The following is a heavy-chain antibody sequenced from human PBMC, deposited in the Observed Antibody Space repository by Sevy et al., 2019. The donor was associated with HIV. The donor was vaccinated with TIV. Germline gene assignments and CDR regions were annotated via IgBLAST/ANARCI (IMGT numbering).Heavy chain of an antibody. D-gene: IGHD3-3*01. CDR2: ISAYNGNT. V-gene: IGHV1-18*01. Sequence: ASVKVSCKASGYTFTSYGISWVRQAPGQGLEWMGWISAYNGNTNYAQKLQGRVTMTTDTSTSTDYMELRSLRSDDTVVYYCARDAHRYTSFGDEPPPPLGDYWGQGTLVTVSS. CDR3: ARDAHRYTSFGDEPPPPLGDY. J-gene: IGHJ4*02. CDR1: GYTFTSYG.